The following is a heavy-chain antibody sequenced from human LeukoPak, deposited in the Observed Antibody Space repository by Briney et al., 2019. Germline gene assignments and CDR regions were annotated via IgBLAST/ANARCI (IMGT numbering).Heavy chain of an antibody. J-gene: IGHJ5*02. CDR1: GFSFYVDEVG. V-gene: IGHV2-5*02. Sequence: SGPTLVKPTETLTLTCTFSGFSFYVDEVGVGWIRQPPGKALEWLAFISWDDHKRYSPSLNSRLTITKDTAKNRVVLTMTNMDPVDTGTYYCAHSGGLVRYFDWLSRGFDPWGQGTLVTVSS. CDR3: AHSGGLVRYFDWLSRGFDP. CDR2: ISWDDHK. D-gene: IGHD3-9*01.